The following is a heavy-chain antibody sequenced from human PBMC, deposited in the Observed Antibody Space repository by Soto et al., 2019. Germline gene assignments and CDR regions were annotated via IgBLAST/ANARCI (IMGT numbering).Heavy chain of an antibody. V-gene: IGHV2-5*02. J-gene: IGHJ5*02. CDR3: AHPVVWRPSDWSLGWFDP. CDR2: IYWDDDK. D-gene: IGHD3-9*01. Sequence: QITLKESGPTLVKPTQTLTLTCTFSGFSLSTSGVGVGWVRQPPGKALEWLALIYWDDDKRYNPSLRSRLAIFQDTPKNLVVLIMTNMDPEDTATYYCAHPVVWRPSDWSLGWFDPWGQGTLVTVSS. CDR1: GFSLSTSGVG.